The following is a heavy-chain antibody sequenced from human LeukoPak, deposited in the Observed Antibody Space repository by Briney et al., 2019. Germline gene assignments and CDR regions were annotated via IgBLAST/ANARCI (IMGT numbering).Heavy chain of an antibody. CDR3: ARDSSGWSFFDY. J-gene: IGHJ4*02. V-gene: IGHV3-21*01. D-gene: IGHD6-19*01. Sequence: PGGSLRLSCAASGFTFSSYSMNWVRQAPGKGLEWVSSISSSSSYIYYADSVQGRFTISRDNAKNSLYLQMNSLRAEDTAVYYCARDSSGWSFFDYWGQGTLVTVSS. CDR2: ISSSSSYI. CDR1: GFTFSSYS.